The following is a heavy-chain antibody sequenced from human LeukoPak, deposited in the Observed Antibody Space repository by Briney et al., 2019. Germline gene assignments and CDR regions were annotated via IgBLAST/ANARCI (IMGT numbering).Heavy chain of an antibody. CDR3: AKDIVASRRRVFDY. Sequence: QTGGSLRLSCAASGFTFSSYATSWVRQAPGKGLEWVSAISGSGGSTYYADSVKGRFTISRDNSKNTLYLQMNSLRAEDTAVYYCAKDIVASRRRVFDYWGQGTLVTVSS. V-gene: IGHV3-23*01. D-gene: IGHD5-12*01. CDR2: ISGSGGST. CDR1: GFTFSSYA. J-gene: IGHJ4*02.